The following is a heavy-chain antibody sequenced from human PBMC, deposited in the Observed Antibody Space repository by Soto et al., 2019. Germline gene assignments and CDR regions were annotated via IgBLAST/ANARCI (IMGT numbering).Heavy chain of an antibody. V-gene: IGHV4-30-4*01. CDR3: ARGDGSTYFKH. Sequence: QVQLQESGPGLVKPSQTLSLTCTVSGDSISGDYYWNWIRQPPGKDLESIGYTYYSGNTYYNPSLKSRLTISVDTSKNQFSLILSSVTAADTAMYYCARGDGSTYFKHWGQGTLVTVSS. CDR2: TYYSGNT. D-gene: IGHD5-12*01. J-gene: IGHJ1*01. CDR1: GDSISGDYY.